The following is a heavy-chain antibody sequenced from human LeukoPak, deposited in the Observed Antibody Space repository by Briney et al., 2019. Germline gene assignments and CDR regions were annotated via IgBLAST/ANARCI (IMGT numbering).Heavy chain of an antibody. J-gene: IGHJ4*02. CDR3: ARGYSSSFGY. D-gene: IGHD6-13*01. Sequence: SETLSLTCTVSDDSITMYYWSWIRQPPGKGLEWIGYIYYSGSTNYNPSLKSRVTISVDTSKNQFSLKLSSVTAADTAVYYCARGYSSSFGYWGQGTLVTVSS. CDR1: DDSITMYY. CDR2: IYYSGST. V-gene: IGHV4-59*01.